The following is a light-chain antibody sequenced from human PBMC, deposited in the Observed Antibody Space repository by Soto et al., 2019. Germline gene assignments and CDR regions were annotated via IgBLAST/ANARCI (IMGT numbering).Light chain of an antibody. CDR3: QQRTNGPPLT. V-gene: IGKV3-11*01. CDR1: QSVGTY. CDR2: DAS. Sequence: EIVLTQSPATLSLSPGERATLSCSASQSVGTYLAWYQQTPGQAPRLLIYDASNRATGIPARFSGSGSGTDFTITISGLEHEDFAVYYCQQRTNGPPLTFGGGTKVEIK. J-gene: IGKJ4*01.